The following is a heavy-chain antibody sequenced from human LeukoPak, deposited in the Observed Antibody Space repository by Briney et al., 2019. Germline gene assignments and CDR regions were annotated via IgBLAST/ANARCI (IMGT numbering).Heavy chain of an antibody. V-gene: IGHV3-30-3*01. D-gene: IGHD6-13*01. CDR1: GFTFSSYA. CDR3: ARDFRRTSSNLDY. Sequence: PGGSLRLSCAASGFTFSSYAMHWVRQAPGKGLEWVAVISYDGSDKYYADSVKGRFTISRDNSKNTLYLQMNSLRAEDTAVYYCARDFRRTSSNLDYWGQGTLVTVSS. CDR2: ISYDGSDK. J-gene: IGHJ4*02.